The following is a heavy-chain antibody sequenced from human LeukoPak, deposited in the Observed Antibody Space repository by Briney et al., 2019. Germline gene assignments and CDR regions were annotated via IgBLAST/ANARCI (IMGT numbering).Heavy chain of an antibody. V-gene: IGHV3-23*01. J-gene: IGHJ4*02. CDR3: AKDPPDYYGSGSSDIGY. Sequence: GGSLRLSCAASGFTSSSYAMSWVRQAPGKGLEWVSAISGSGGSTYYADSVKGRFTISRDNSNNTLYLQMNSLRAGDTAVYYCAKDPPDYYGSGSSDIGYWGQGTLVTVSS. CDR1: GFTSSSYA. CDR2: ISGSGGST. D-gene: IGHD3-10*01.